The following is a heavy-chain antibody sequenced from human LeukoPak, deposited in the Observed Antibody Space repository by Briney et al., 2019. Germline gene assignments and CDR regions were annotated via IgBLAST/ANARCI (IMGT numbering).Heavy chain of an antibody. J-gene: IGHJ6*03. CDR3: VKRGGSGSYYYMDV. V-gene: IGHV4-34*01. CDR2: INHSGST. D-gene: IGHD3-10*01. CDR1: GGSFSGYY. Sequence: SETLSLTCAVYGGSFSGYYWSWIRQPPGKGLEWIGEINHSGSTNYNPSLNSRVTISVDTYKNQFSLKLSSVTAADTAVYYCVKRGGSGSYYYMDVWGKGTTVSVSS.